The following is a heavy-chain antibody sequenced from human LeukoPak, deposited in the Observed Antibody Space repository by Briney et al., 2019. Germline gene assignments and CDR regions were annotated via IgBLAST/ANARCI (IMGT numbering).Heavy chain of an antibody. V-gene: IGHV4-39*01. J-gene: IGHJ5*02. CDR3: ARHVRDASVSYNTPYNWFDP. D-gene: IGHD3-10*01. CDR1: GGSISSSFDY. Sequence: SETLSLTCTVSGGSISSSFDYWGWIRQPPGKGLEWIGTFYYSASTYYNPSLKSRVTISADTSKNQFSLKLNSVTAADTAVYYCARHVRDASVSYNTPYNWFDPWGQGTLVTVSS. CDR2: FYYSAST.